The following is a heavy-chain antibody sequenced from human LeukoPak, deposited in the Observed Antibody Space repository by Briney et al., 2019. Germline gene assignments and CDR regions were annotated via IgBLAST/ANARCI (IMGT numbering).Heavy chain of an antibody. CDR1: GYTFTYNY. D-gene: IGHD2/OR15-2a*01. CDR2: INPNTGGT. J-gene: IGHJ3*02. Sequence: ASVKVSCKASGYTFTYNYIHWVRQAPGQGLEWMGRINPNTGGTNSAQNFQGRLTMTRDTSNSTAYMELSRLRSDDTAMYYCAITHANNAFDIWGQGTMVAVSS. V-gene: IGHV1-2*06. CDR3: AITHANNAFDI.